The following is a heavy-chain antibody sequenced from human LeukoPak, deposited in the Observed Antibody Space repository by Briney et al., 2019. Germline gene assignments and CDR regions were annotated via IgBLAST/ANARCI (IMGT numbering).Heavy chain of an antibody. V-gene: IGHV1-46*01. D-gene: IGHD3-3*01. CDR2: INPSGGST. CDR3: ARDNAVYYDFWSGYYTPGYYYYYGMDV. J-gene: IGHJ6*02. CDR1: GYTFTSYY. Sequence: ASVKVSCTASGYTFTSYYMHWVRQAPGQGLEWMGIINPSGGSTSYAQKFQGRVTMTRDTSTSTVYMELSSLRSEDTAVYYCARDNAVYYDFWSGYYTPGYYYYYGMDVWGQGTTVTVSS.